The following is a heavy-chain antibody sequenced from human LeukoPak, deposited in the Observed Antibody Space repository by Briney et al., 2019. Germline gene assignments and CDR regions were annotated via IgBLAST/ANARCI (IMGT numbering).Heavy chain of an antibody. CDR3: ARENAVTTHPFDS. D-gene: IGHD4-17*01. CDR2: LYHTGRS. Sequence: SETLSLTCTVSGGSLTNGDYFWSWIRQPPGKGLEWVGYLYHTGRSYYNPSLKTRLTLSMDTSKNQFSPRLSSVTAADTAVYYCARENAVTTHPFDSWGQGTLVTVSS. CDR1: GGSLTNGDYF. J-gene: IGHJ4*02. V-gene: IGHV4-30-4*01.